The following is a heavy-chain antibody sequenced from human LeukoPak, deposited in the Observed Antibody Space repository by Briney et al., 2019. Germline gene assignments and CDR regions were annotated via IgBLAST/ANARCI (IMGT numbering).Heavy chain of an antibody. D-gene: IGHD6-13*01. CDR2: ISGSGGST. V-gene: IGHV3-23*01. Sequence: PGGSLRHSCAASGFTFSTYAMSWVRQAPGKGLEWVSAISGSGGSTYYADSVKGRFTISRDNSKNTLYLQMNSLRAEDTSIYFCAKALEQETVIALDSWGQGTLVTVSS. CDR3: AKALEQETVIALDS. J-gene: IGHJ4*02. CDR1: GFTFSTYA.